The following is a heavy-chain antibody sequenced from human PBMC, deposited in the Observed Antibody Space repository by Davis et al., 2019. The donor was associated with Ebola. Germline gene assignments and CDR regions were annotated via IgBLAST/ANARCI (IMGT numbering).Heavy chain of an antibody. CDR3: ARQTALDY. Sequence: GGSLRLSCAASGFTFSSYSMNWVRQAPGKGLEWVSLISDSGAFTYYAESVQGRFTISRDNSKNTLYLQMNSLRAEDTAVYYCARQTALDYWGQGTLVTVSS. CDR1: GFTFSSYS. CDR2: ISDSGAFT. J-gene: IGHJ4*02. V-gene: IGHV3-NL1*01.